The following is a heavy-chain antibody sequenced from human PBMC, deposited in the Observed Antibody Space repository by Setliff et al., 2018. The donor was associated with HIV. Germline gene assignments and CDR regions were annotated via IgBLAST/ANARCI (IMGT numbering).Heavy chain of an antibody. V-gene: IGHV3-30*04. Sequence: AGGSLRLSCAASGFTFSSYAMHWVRQAPGKGLEWVAVISYDGINKYYADSVKGRFTISRDNSENTLYLQMNSLRAEDTAVYYCARERLRFLEWLPLDYWGQGTLVTVSS. D-gene: IGHD3-3*01. J-gene: IGHJ4*02. CDR1: GFTFSSYA. CDR3: ARERLRFLEWLPLDY. CDR2: ISYDGINK.